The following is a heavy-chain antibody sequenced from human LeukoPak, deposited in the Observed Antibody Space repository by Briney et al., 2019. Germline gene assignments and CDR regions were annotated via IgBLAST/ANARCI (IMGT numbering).Heavy chain of an antibody. CDR1: GYTFTSYD. D-gene: IGHD3-3*01. CDR2: MNPNSGNT. Sequence: ASVKVSCKASGYTFTSYDINWVRQATGQGLEWMGWMNPNSGNTGYAQKFQGRVTMTRNTSISTAYMELSSLRSEDTAVYCCARGGGLLRFEPFDYWGQGTLVTVSS. CDR3: ARGGGLLRFEPFDY. J-gene: IGHJ4*02. V-gene: IGHV1-8*01.